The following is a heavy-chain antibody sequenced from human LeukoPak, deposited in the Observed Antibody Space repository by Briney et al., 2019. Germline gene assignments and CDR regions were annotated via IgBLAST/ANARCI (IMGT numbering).Heavy chain of an antibody. D-gene: IGHD6-13*01. CDR2: ISYDGSNK. V-gene: IGHV3-30-3*01. CDR1: GFTFSSYA. Sequence: GGSLRLSCAASGFTFSSYAMHWVRQAPGKGLEWVAVISYDGSNKYYADSVKGRFTISRDNSKNTLYLQMNSLRAEDTAVYYCAREYSSSWVPGYAFDIWGQGTMVTVSS. CDR3: AREYSSSWVPGYAFDI. J-gene: IGHJ3*02.